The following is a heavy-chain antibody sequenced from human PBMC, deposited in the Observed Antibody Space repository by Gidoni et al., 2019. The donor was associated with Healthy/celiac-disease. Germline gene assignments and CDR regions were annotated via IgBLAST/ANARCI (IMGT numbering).Heavy chain of an antibody. J-gene: IGHJ4*02. Sequence: QITLKESGPTLVKPTQTLTLTCTFPGFSLNTSGVGVGWIRQPSGKALEWLALIYWDDDKRYSPSLKSRLTITKDTSKNQVVLTITNMDPVDTATYCCAHRLGVRGVIIGFDYWGQGTLVTVSS. CDR1: GFSLNTSGVG. D-gene: IGHD3-10*01. CDR3: AHRLGVRGVIIGFDY. V-gene: IGHV2-5*02. CDR2: IYWDDDK.